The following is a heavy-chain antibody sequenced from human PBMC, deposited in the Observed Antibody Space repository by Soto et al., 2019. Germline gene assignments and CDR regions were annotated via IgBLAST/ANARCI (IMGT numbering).Heavy chain of an antibody. CDR3: MGDCTNGVCRPPPPTQTFDY. CDR1: GFTFGDYA. J-gene: IGHJ4*02. V-gene: IGHV3-49*03. D-gene: IGHD2-8*01. CDR2: IRSKAYGGTT. Sequence: GESLKISCTASGFTFGDYAMSWFRQAPGKGLEWVGFIRSKAYGGTTEYAASVKGRFTISRDDSKSIAYLQMNSLKTEDTAVYYCMGDCTNGVCRPPPPTQTFDYWGQGTLVTVSS.